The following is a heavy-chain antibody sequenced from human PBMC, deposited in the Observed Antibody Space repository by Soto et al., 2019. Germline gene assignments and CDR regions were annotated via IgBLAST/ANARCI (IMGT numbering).Heavy chain of an antibody. CDR2: IYYSGST. Sequence: SETLSLTCTVSGGSISSSSYYWGWIRQPPGKGLEWIGSIYYSGSTYYNPSLKSRVTISVDTSKNQFSLKLSSVTAADTAVYYCASRGSGSGWWNYYYYGMDVWGQGTTVTVSS. CDR3: ASRGSGSGWWNYYYYGMDV. CDR1: GGSISSSSYY. J-gene: IGHJ6*02. V-gene: IGHV4-39*01. D-gene: IGHD6-19*01.